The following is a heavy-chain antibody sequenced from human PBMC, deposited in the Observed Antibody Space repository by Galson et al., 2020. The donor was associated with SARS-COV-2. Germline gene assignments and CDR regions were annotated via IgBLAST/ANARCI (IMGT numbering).Heavy chain of an antibody. CDR1: GYSISSGHY. Sequence: SETLSPTCTVSGYSISSGHYCGWIRHSPGKGLACIGSIYHSLRPHYISTLKSQLTISVDTSKNQFSLKLSPVTAADTAVYYCASFGEWESLDYWGQGTLVTVSS. CDR2: IYHSLRP. J-gene: IGHJ4*02. D-gene: IGHD1-26*01. CDR3: ASFGEWESLDY. V-gene: IGHV4-38-2*02.